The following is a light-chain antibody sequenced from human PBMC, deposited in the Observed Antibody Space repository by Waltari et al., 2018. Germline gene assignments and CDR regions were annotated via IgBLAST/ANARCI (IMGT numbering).Light chain of an antibody. V-gene: IGKV2-28*01. Sequence: DIVMTQSPVSLTVTPGEPASISCRSSQSLLHRNGYKSLDWYVQKQGQSPHLLIYLASSRASGVPDRFSGSGSGTDFTLEISRVEAEDVGIYYCMQAVQTPHTFGQGTKLEIK. J-gene: IGKJ2*01. CDR1: QSLLHRNGYKS. CDR2: LAS. CDR3: MQAVQTPHT.